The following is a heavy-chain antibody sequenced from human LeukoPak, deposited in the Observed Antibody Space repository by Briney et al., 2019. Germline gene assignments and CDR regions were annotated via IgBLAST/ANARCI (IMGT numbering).Heavy chain of an antibody. J-gene: IGHJ4*02. CDR3: ARGVVPAATAHFDY. Sequence: MSGGSLRLSCAASGFTFSSYSMNWVRQAPGKGLEWVSSISSSSSYIYYADSVKGRFTISRDNAKNSLYLQINSLRAEDTAVYYCARGVVPAATAHFDYWGQGTLVTVSS. D-gene: IGHD2-2*01. CDR1: GFTFSSYS. CDR2: ISSSSSYI. V-gene: IGHV3-21*01.